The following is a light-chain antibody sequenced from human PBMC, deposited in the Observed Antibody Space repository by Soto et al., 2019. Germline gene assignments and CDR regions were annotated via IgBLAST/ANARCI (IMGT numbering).Light chain of an antibody. CDR2: DVD. CDR1: SGDVGGHDF. CDR3: SSYTGGNPSYV. V-gene: IGLV2-11*01. Sequence: QSALTQPRSVSGSPGQSVTISCTGISGDVGGHDFVSWYQQHPGKAPKLILYDVDKRPSGVPDRFSGSKSGNTASLTVSGLQAEDEADYYCSSYTGGNPSYVFGTGTKLTVL. J-gene: IGLJ1*01.